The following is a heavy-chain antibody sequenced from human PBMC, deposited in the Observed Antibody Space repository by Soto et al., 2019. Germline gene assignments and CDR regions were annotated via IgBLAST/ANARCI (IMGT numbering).Heavy chain of an antibody. CDR1: GYTFTSYG. CDR2: ISAYNGNT. D-gene: IGHD3-3*01. CDR3: ARTTYYDFWSGYFMDV. J-gene: IGHJ6*02. Sequence: ASLKVSCKASGYTFTSYGISWVRQAPGQGLEWMGWISAYNGNTNYAQKLQGRVTMTTDTSTSTAYMELRSLRSDDTAVYYCARTTYYDFWSGYFMDVWGQGXTVTVSS. V-gene: IGHV1-18*04.